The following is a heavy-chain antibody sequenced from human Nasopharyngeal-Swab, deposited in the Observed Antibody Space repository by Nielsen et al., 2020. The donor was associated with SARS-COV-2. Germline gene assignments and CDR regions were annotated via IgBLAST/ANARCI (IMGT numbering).Heavy chain of an antibody. D-gene: IGHD3-16*02. V-gene: IGHV3-23*01. Sequence: WIRQPPGKGLEWVSAISGSGGSTYYADSVKGRSTISRDNSKNTLYLQMNSLRAEDTAVYYCAKDRNDYIWGSYRLTFDYWGQGTLVTVSS. J-gene: IGHJ4*02. CDR2: ISGSGGST. CDR3: AKDRNDYIWGSYRLTFDY.